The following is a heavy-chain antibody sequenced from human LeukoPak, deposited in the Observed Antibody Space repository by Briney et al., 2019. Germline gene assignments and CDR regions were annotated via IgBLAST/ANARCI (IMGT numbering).Heavy chain of an antibody. CDR3: ARGDTAMVDY. CDR2: ISGSGGGT. Sequence: GGSLRLSCEASGFTFSSYAIAWVRQAPGKGLEWVSAISGSGGGTFYADPVKGRFTISRDNSKSTLYLQMNSLRAEDTAVYYCARGDTAMVDYWGQGTLVTVSS. V-gene: IGHV3-23*01. D-gene: IGHD5-18*01. CDR1: GFTFSSYA. J-gene: IGHJ4*02.